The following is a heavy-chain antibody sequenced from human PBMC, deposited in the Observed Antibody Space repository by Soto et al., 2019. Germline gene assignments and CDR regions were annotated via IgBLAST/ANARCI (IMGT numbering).Heavy chain of an antibody. J-gene: IGHJ4*02. V-gene: IGHV1-3*01. CDR2: INAGNGDT. Sequence: ASVKVSCKASGYTFSSHAIHWVRQAPGQRLEWMGWINAGNGDTKYSQKFQGRVAITRDTSASSAYMELSTLRSEDTAVYYCARDGARIAVFGVVYYFDYWGQGTVVTVSS. CDR1: GYTFSSHA. D-gene: IGHD3-3*01. CDR3: ARDGARIAVFGVVYYFDY.